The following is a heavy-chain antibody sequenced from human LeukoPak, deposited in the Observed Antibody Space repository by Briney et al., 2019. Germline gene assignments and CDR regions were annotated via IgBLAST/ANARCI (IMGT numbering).Heavy chain of an antibody. D-gene: IGHD6-13*01. CDR2: IYYSGST. J-gene: IGHJ5*02. V-gene: IGHV4-39*02. Sequence: SETLSLTCTVSGASINTNNCYWGWIRQPPGKGLEWIGSIYYSGSTYYNPSLKSRVTISVDTSKNQFSLKLSSVTAADTAVYYCAREGSSWYRFFDPWGQGTLVTVSS. CDR3: AREGSSWYRFFDP. CDR1: GASINTNNCY.